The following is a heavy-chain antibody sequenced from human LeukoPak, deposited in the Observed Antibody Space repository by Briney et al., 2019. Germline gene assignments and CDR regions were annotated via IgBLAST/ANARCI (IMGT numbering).Heavy chain of an antibody. D-gene: IGHD3-16*01. CDR1: GFIFDDYV. CDR2: TSWNSDSM. CDR3: AKGKGGISYFDF. Sequence: GGSLRLSCAASGFIFDDYVMHWVRQAPGKGLEWVSGTSWNSDSMGYADSVKGRFTISRDNAKNSLYLQINSLRAEDTAFYYCAKGKGGISYFDFWGQGTLVTVSS. J-gene: IGHJ4*02. V-gene: IGHV3-9*01.